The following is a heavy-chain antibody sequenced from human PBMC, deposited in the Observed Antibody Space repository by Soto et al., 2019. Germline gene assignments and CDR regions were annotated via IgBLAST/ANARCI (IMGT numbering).Heavy chain of an antibody. CDR3: AKDGMSFFQH. CDR2: ISWDGSST. V-gene: IGHV3-43*01. J-gene: IGHJ1*01. CDR1: GFTFDDYT. Sequence: EVQLVESGGVVVQPGGSLRLSCAASGFTFDDYTMHWVRQAPGKGLEWVSLISWDGSSTYYADSVKGRFTISRDNSKTSLYLQMNSLRTEDTALYYCAKDGMSFFQHWGQGTLVTVSS.